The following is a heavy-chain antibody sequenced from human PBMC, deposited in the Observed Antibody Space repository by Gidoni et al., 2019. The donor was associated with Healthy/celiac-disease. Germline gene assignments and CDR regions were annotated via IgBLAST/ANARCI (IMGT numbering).Heavy chain of an antibody. CDR3: ARGWDSSDYYYYGMDV. Sequence: QVQLVQSGAEVKKPGASVTVSCKASGYTFTGYYMHWVRQAPGQGLEWMGRINPNSGGTNYAQKFQGRVTMTRVTSISTAYMELSRLRSDDTAVYYCARGWDSSDYYYYGMDVWGQGTTVTVSS. V-gene: IGHV1-2*06. D-gene: IGHD6-25*01. J-gene: IGHJ6*02. CDR1: GYTFTGYY. CDR2: INPNSGGT.